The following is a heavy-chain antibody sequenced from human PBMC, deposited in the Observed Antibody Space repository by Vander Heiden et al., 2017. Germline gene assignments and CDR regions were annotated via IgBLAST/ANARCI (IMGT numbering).Heavy chain of an antibody. CDR2: IYYSGST. D-gene: IGHD3-10*01. Sequence: QVQLQESGPGLGKPSETLSLTCTVSGGSISSYYWSWIRQPPGKGLEWIGYIYYSGSTNYNPSLQSRVTISVDTSKNQFSLKLSSVTAADTAVYYCARDKVRGAFDPWGQGTLVTVSS. V-gene: IGHV4-59*01. CDR1: GGSISSYY. CDR3: ARDKVRGAFDP. J-gene: IGHJ5*02.